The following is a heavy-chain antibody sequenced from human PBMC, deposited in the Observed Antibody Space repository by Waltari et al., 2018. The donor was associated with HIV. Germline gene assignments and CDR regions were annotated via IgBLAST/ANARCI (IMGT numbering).Heavy chain of an antibody. Sequence: EVQLVESGGGLVPPGGSLRLSCAASGFTFRSCWMRWVRQAPGKGLEWVANIKQDGSEKYYVDSVKGRFTISRDNAKNSLYLQMNSLRAEDTAVYYCARGSSPEDYWGQGTLVTVSS. CDR2: IKQDGSEK. CDR3: ARGSSPEDY. V-gene: IGHV3-7*01. D-gene: IGHD6-13*01. CDR1: GFTFRSCW. J-gene: IGHJ4*02.